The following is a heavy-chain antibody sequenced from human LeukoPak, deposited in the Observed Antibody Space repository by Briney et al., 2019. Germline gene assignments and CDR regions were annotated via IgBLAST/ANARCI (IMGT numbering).Heavy chain of an antibody. CDR3: ARDLYSSGWYVVY. D-gene: IGHD6-19*01. CDR2: ISSSGSMI. CDR1: GFTFSDYY. J-gene: IGHJ4*02. V-gene: IGHV3-11*04. Sequence: GGSLRLSCAASGFTFSDYYMSWIRQAPGKGLEWVSYISSSGSMISDADSVKGRFTISRDNAKNSLYLQMNSLRAEDTAVYYCARDLYSSGWYVVYWGQGTLVTVSS.